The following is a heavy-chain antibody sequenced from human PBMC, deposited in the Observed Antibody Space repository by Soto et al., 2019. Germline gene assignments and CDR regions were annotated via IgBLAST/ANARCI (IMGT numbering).Heavy chain of an antibody. CDR2: ISAYNGNT. CDR1: GYTFTSYG. CDR3: ARDIVVVTAKHLDY. J-gene: IGHJ4*02. D-gene: IGHD2-21*02. Sequence: SVKVSCKASGYTFTSYGISWVRQAPGQGLEWMGWISAYNGNTNYAQKLQGRVTMTTDTSASTAYMELRSLRSDDTAVYYCARDIVVVTAKHLDYWGQGTLVTVSS. V-gene: IGHV1-18*01.